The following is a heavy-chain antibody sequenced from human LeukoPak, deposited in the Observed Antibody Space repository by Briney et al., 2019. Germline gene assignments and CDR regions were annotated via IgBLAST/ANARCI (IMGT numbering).Heavy chain of an antibody. CDR1: GYIFSDYY. CDR2: INPPSGGT. V-gene: IGHV1-2*02. D-gene: IGHD1-26*01. Sequence: ASVKVSCKASGYIFSDYYMHWVRQAPGQGLEWMGWINPPSGGTNYAQKFQGRVTMTRDTSISTAYMELSSLTSDDTAVYFCVRGGGTAHFDYWGQGTLVTVSS. CDR3: VRGGGTAHFDY. J-gene: IGHJ4*01.